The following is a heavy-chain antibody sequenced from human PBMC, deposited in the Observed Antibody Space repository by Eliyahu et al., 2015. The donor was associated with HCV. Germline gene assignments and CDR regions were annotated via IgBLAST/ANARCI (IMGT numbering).Heavy chain of an antibody. CDR2: INHSGST. CDR3: ARGPWGIIPVGPSXAFDV. CDR1: GGSFSAYY. V-gene: IGHV4-34*01. D-gene: IGHD6-19*01. Sequence: QVQLQQWGXGLLKPSEALSLTCGIYGGSFSAYYWSWIRQPPGKGLEWIAEINHSGSTNYNPSLKSRVTISIDTSKNHFSLNLKSVTAADTAVYFCARGPWGIIPVGPSXAFDVWAQGTVVTVSS. J-gene: IGHJ3*01.